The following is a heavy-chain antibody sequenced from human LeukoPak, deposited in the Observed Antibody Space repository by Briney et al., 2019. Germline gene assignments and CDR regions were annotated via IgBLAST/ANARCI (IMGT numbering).Heavy chain of an antibody. J-gene: IGHJ4*02. CDR1: GGSISSYY. CDR3: ARREGYFDY. V-gene: IGHV4-59*08. Sequence: SETLSLTCTVSGGSISSYYWSWIRQPPGKGLEWIGYIYYSGSTNYNPSLKSRVIISVDTSKSQFSLKLSSVTAADTAIYYCARREGYFDYWGQGNLVTVSS. CDR2: IYYSGST.